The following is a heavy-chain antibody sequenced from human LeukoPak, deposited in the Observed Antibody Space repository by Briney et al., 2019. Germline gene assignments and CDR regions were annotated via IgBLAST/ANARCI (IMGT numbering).Heavy chain of an antibody. Sequence: GASVKVSCKASGYTFTSYGISWVRQAPGQGLEWMGWISTYNGNTNYAQKLQGRVTMTTDTSTSTAYMELRSLRPDDTAVYYCARDDRPSYYDSSGFPPAYGMDVWGQGTTVTVSS. CDR1: GYTFTSYG. D-gene: IGHD3-22*01. CDR2: ISTYNGNT. CDR3: ARDDRPSYYDSSGFPPAYGMDV. V-gene: IGHV1-18*01. J-gene: IGHJ6*02.